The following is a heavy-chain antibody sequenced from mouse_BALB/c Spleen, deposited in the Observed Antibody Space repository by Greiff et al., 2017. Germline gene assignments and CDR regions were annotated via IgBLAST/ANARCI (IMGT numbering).Heavy chain of an antibody. CDR3: ASYDYEGFAY. CDR1: GFTFSSYA. CDR2: ISSGGST. V-gene: IGHV5-6-5*01. Sequence: EVMLVESGGGLVKPGGSLKLSCAASGFTFSSYAMSWVRQTPEKRLEWVASISSGGSTYYPDSVKGRFTISRDNARNILYLQMSSLRSEDTAMYYCASYDYEGFAYWGQGTLVTVSA. J-gene: IGHJ3*01. D-gene: IGHD2-4*01.